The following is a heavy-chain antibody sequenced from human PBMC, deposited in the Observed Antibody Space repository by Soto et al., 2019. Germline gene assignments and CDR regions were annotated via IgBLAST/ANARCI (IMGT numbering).Heavy chain of an antibody. D-gene: IGHD3-22*01. Sequence: QVQLVQSGAEVKKPGASVKVSRKASGYTFTGYYMHWVRQAPGQGLEWMGWINPNSGGTNYAQKFQGRVTIIADESTSTVYMELSSLRSDDTAIYYCARGWGYDSTDYYYAYWGQGTLVIVSS. CDR3: ARGWGYDSTDYYYAY. V-gene: IGHV1-2*02. CDR1: GYTFTGYY. CDR2: INPNSGGT. J-gene: IGHJ4*02.